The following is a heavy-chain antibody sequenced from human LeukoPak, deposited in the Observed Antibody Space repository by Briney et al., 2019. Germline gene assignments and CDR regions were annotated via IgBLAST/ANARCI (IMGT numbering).Heavy chain of an antibody. J-gene: IGHJ4*02. CDR1: GYSISSGYY. CDR2: IYHSGST. V-gene: IGHV4-38-2*02. CDR3: ARVFPYSYGYFDY. Sequence: SETLSLTCTVSGYSISSGYYWGWIRQPPGKGLEWIGSIYHSGSTYYNPSLKSRVTISVDTSRNHFSLKLTSVTAADTAVYYCARVFPYSYGYFDYWGQGTLVTVSS. D-gene: IGHD5-18*01.